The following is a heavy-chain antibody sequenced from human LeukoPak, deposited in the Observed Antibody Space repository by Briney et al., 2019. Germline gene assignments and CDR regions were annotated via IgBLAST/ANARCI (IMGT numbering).Heavy chain of an antibody. Sequence: SETLSLTCTVSGDPISYYYWSWIRQPAGKGLEWIGRISTSGSTNYNPSLKSRVTMSVDTSKNQFSLKLSSVTAADTAVYYCARGDDSSGQGYWGQGTLVTVSS. V-gene: IGHV4-4*07. CDR2: ISTSGST. CDR1: GDPISYYY. J-gene: IGHJ4*02. CDR3: ARGDDSSGQGY. D-gene: IGHD3-22*01.